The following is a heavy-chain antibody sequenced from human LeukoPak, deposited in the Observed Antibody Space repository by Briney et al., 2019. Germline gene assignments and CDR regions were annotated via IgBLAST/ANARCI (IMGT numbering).Heavy chain of an antibody. D-gene: IGHD6-19*01. CDR2: IYYSGST. CDR3: AREVSGWYGDSGYYYYGMDV. Sequence: PSETLSLTCTVSGGSISSGDYYWSWIRQPPGKGLEWIGYIYYSGSTYYNPSLKSRVTISVDTSKNQFSLKLSSVTAADTAVYYCAREVSGWYGDSGYYYYGMDVWGQGTTVTVSS. J-gene: IGHJ6*02. CDR1: GGSISSGDYY. V-gene: IGHV4-30-4*01.